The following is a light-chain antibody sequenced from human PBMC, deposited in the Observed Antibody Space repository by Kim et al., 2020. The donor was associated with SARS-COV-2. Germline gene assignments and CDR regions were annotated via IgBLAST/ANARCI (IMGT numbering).Light chain of an antibody. CDR2: WAS. V-gene: IGKV4-1*01. CDR3: QQYYDTPYT. Sequence: RAKINCKSSRNILYSSNNKNYLAWYQQKPGQPPKLLIYWASTRESGVPDRFSGSGSGTDFALTISSLQAEDVAVYYCQQYYDTPYTFGQGTMLEI. CDR1: RNILYSSNNKNY. J-gene: IGKJ2*01.